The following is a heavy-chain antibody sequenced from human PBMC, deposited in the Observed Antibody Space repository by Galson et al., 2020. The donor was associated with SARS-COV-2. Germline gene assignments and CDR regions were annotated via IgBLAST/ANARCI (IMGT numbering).Heavy chain of an antibody. Sequence: GESLKISCAASGFNFSGYAMRWVRQAPGKGLEWISAISGSGSSTYYADSVKGRFTITRDNSENTLYLQMKSLRAEDTAIYFCAKGPPYTSGYPNWGQGTLVIVSS. CDR3: AKGPPYTSGYPN. CDR2: ISGSGSST. CDR1: GFNFSGYA. J-gene: IGHJ4*02. D-gene: IGHD6-25*01. V-gene: IGHV3-23*01.